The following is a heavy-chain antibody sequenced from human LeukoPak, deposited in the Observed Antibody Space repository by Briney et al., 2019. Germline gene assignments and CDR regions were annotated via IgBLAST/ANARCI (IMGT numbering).Heavy chain of an antibody. Sequence: PSETLSLTCTVSGGSISSSSYYWGWIRQPPGKGLEWIGSIYYSGSTYYNPSLKSRVTVSVDTSKNQFSLKLSSVTAADTAVYYCARHVTGVGPWGQGTLVTVSS. V-gene: IGHV4-39*01. CDR2: IYYSGST. CDR3: ARHVTGVGP. CDR1: GGSISSSSYY. D-gene: IGHD2-21*02. J-gene: IGHJ5*02.